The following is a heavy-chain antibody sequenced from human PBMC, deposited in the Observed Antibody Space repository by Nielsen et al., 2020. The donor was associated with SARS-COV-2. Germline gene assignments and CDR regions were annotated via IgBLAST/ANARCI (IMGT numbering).Heavy chain of an antibody. D-gene: IGHD3-22*01. J-gene: IGHJ3*02. V-gene: IGHV3-7*01. CDR1: GFTFSSYW. CDR2: IKQDGSEK. Sequence: GESLKISCAASGFTFSSYWMSWVRKAPGKGLEWVANIKQDGSEKYYVDSVKGRFTISRDNAKNSLYLQMNSLRAEDTAVYYCARDESITMIVVVGDAFDIWGQGTMVTVSS. CDR3: ARDESITMIVVVGDAFDI.